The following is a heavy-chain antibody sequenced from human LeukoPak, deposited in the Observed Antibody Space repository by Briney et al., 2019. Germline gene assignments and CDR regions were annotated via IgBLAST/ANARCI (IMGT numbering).Heavy chain of an antibody. V-gene: IGHV3-53*01. Sequence: PGGSLRLSCAASGFTVSTNYMSWVRQAPGKGLEWVSVMYSDGGTYYADSMKGRFTISRDNSKNTLYLQMNSLRAEDTAVYYCARTTVGNGHDAFDIWGQGTMVTVSS. J-gene: IGHJ3*02. CDR2: MYSDGGT. CDR3: ARTTVGNGHDAFDI. CDR1: GFTVSTNY. D-gene: IGHD1-14*01.